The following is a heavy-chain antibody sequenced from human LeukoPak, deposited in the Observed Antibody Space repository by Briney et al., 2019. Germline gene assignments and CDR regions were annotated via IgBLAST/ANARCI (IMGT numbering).Heavy chain of an antibody. CDR3: TTYISGHY. V-gene: IGHV3-73*01. D-gene: IGHD1-20*01. J-gene: IGHJ4*02. CDR2: IRAKLRNYAT. Sequence: GGSLKLSCATSGFIFSGSDIHWVRQASGRGLEWVGRIRAKLRNYATAYAASVKGRFTISRDDSGDTAYLQMNSLKTEDTAVYYCTTYISGHYWGQGTLVTVSS. CDR1: GFIFSGSD.